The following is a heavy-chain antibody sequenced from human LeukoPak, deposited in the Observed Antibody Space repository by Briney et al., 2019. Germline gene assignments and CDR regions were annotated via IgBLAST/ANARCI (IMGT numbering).Heavy chain of an antibody. CDR2: ISWNSGSI. Sequence: PGGSLRLSCAASGFTFDDYAMHWVRQAPGKGLEWVSGISWNSGSIGYADSVKGRFTISRDNAKNSLYLQMNSPRAEDTALYYCAKDILRLQYRTGYFDYWGQGTLVTVSS. V-gene: IGHV3-9*01. D-gene: IGHD4-11*01. CDR3: AKDILRLQYRTGYFDY. J-gene: IGHJ4*02. CDR1: GFTFDDYA.